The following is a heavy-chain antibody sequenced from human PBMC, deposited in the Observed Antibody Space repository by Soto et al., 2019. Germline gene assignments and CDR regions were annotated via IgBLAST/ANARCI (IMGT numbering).Heavy chain of an antibody. J-gene: IGHJ3*02. D-gene: IGHD3-10*01. V-gene: IGHV1-69*06. CDR2: TIPVFNTA. CDR3: ERGVYGAGNYYTVPSAFYT. Sequence: QVQLEQSGAEVKKPGSSVKVSCKASGGTLSDHGVAWLRQAPGQGLEWMGGTIPVFNTAKYAQKLQGRVTVTADKFTNIAYMDLSTLRSEDTAFYCCERGVYGAGNYYTVPSAFYTWGQGTLVIVSP. CDR1: GGTLSDHG.